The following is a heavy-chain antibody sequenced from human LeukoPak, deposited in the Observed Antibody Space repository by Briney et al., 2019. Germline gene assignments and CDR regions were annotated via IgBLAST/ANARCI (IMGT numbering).Heavy chain of an antibody. D-gene: IGHD1-26*01. CDR3: AGGGRGYSGSYSSIY. V-gene: IGHV3-11*01. CDR1: GFIFSDFY. Sequence: GGSLRLSCAASGFIFSDFYMSWIRQAPGKGLEWVSYISSGGSTIHYADSVKGRFTISRDNAKNSLSLQMNSLRVEDTAVYYCAGGGRGYSGSYSSIYWGQGTLVTVSS. J-gene: IGHJ4*02. CDR2: ISSGGSTI.